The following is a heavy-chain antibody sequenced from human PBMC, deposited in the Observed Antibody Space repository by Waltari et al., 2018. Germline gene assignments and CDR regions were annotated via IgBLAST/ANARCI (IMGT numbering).Heavy chain of an antibody. Sequence: QITLKESGPTLVKPTQTLTLTCTFSGFSLSTSGVGVGWIRQPPGKALEWLALIYWNDDKRYSPSLKSRLTITKDTSKNQVVLTMTNMDPVDTATYYYAHRRRIAAPFVFDYWGQGTLVTVSS. J-gene: IGHJ4*02. CDR1: GFSLSTSGVG. V-gene: IGHV2-5*01. D-gene: IGHD6-13*01. CDR2: IYWNDDK. CDR3: AHRRRIAAPFVFDY.